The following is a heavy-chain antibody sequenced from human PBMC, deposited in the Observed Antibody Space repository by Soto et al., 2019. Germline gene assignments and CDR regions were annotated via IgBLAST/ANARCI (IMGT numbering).Heavy chain of an antibody. V-gene: IGHV1-69*12. Sequence: QVQLVQSGAEVKKPGSSVKVSCKTSGGTFSRNVISWVRQAPGQGLEWMGGIIPLSGTANYAQQFQGRVALTADESTSTAYMELNSLRSEDAAVYYCARASNTSAYYIPYGLDVWGPGTTVTVSS. CDR2: IIPLSGTA. D-gene: IGHD3-22*01. CDR1: GGTFSRNV. J-gene: IGHJ6*02. CDR3: ARASNTSAYYIPYGLDV.